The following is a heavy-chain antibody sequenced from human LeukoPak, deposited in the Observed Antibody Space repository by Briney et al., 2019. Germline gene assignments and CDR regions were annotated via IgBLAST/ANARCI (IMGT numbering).Heavy chain of an antibody. Sequence: PSETLSLTCTVSGGSINNYYWSWIRQPPGKGLEWIGYIYYTGSTNYNPSLKSRVTISVDTSKNQFSLKLSSVTAADTAVYYCATIRHYDSLAGAFDIWGQGTMVTVSS. V-gene: IGHV4-59*01. CDR2: IYYTGST. CDR1: GGSINNYY. J-gene: IGHJ3*02. CDR3: ATIRHYDSLAGAFDI. D-gene: IGHD3-22*01.